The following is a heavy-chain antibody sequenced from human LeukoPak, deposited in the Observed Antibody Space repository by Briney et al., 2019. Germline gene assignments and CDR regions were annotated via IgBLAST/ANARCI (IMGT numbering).Heavy chain of an antibody. CDR1: GFIFSDYY. CDR3: AKEVDCPSDCLFFHS. J-gene: IGHJ4*02. CDR2: ISASGGSI. Sequence: GGSLRLSCTASGFIFSDYYMSWIRQAPGKGLEWISDISASGGSIYYADSVKGRFTISRDNSRNSVFLQMNSLRPEDTALYHCAKEVDCPSDCLFFHSWSQGTLVTVSS. D-gene: IGHD2-21*02. V-gene: IGHV3-11*01.